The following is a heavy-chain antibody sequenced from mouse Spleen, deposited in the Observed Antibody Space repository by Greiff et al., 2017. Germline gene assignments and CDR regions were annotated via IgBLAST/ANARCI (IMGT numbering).Heavy chain of an antibody. CDR1: GYTFTSYT. CDR2: INPSSGYT. D-gene: IGHD2-4*01. V-gene: IGHV1-4*01. Sequence: VKLQESGAELARPGASVKMSCKASGYTFTSYTMHWVKQRPGQGLEWIGYINPSSGYTNYNQKFKDKATLTADKSSSTAYMQLSSLTSEDSAVYYCARSYYDCEDYWGQGTSVTVSS. J-gene: IGHJ4*01. CDR3: ARSYYDCEDY.